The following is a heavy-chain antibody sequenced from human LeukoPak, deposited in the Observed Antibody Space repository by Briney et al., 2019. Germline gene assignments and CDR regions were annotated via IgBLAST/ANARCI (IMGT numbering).Heavy chain of an antibody. CDR3: AKDLWGARYDFWSGVDY. CDR2: ISGSGGST. CDR1: GFTFSSYA. D-gene: IGHD3-3*01. Sequence: GGSLRLSSAASGFTFSSYAMSWVRQAPGKGLEWVSAISGSGGSTYYVDSVKGRFTISRDNSKNTLYLQMNSLRAEDTAVYYCAKDLWGARYDFWSGVDYWGQGTLVTVSS. V-gene: IGHV3-23*01. J-gene: IGHJ4*02.